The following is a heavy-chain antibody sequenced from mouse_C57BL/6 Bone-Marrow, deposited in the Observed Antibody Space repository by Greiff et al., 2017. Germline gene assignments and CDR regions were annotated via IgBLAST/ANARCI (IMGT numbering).Heavy chain of an antibody. D-gene: IGHD1-1*01. CDR1: GFNIKDDY. CDR3: ATNYYGSPPFAY. J-gene: IGHJ3*01. V-gene: IGHV14-4*01. CDR2: IDPENGDT. Sequence: EVQVVESGAELVRPGASVKLSCTASGFNIKDDYMHWVKQRPEQGLEWIGWIDPENGDTEYASKFQGKATITADTSSNTAYLQLSSLTSEDTAVYYCATNYYGSPPFAYWGQGTLVTVSA.